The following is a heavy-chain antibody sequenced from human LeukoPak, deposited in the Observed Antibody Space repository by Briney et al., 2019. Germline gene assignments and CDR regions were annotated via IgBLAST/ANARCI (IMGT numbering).Heavy chain of an antibody. Sequence: SETLSLTCTVSGGSISSYYWSWIRQPPGKGLEWIGYIYHSGSTFYNPSLKSQVTISVDRSKNQFSLRLSSVTAADTAVYYCASSDSSGYYTFDYWGQGTLVTVSS. CDR2: IYHSGST. CDR3: ASSDSSGYYTFDY. J-gene: IGHJ4*02. V-gene: IGHV4-59*12. CDR1: GGSISSYY. D-gene: IGHD3-22*01.